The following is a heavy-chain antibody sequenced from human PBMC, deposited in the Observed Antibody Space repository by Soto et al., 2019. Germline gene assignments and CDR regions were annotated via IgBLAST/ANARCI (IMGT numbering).Heavy chain of an antibody. D-gene: IGHD1-26*01. J-gene: IGHJ4*02. CDR1: GYTFTSYG. V-gene: IGHV1-18*04. Sequence: QVQLVQSGAEVKKPGASVKVSCKASGYTFTSYGISWVRQAPGQGLEWMGWISAYNGNTNYEQKLQGRVTMTTDTPTSTAYMELMSLRSDDTAVYYCARDFLTVDSHRVGLVYWGQGTLVTVSS. CDR2: ISAYNGNT. CDR3: ARDFLTVDSHRVGLVY.